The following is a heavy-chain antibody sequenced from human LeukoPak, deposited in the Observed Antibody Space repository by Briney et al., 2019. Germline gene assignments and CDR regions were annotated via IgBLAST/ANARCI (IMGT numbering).Heavy chain of an antibody. CDR1: GGSISSYY. J-gene: IGHJ4*02. V-gene: IGHV4-4*07. D-gene: IGHD1-26*01. Sequence: SETLSLTCTISGGSISSYYWSWIRQPAGKGLEWIGRIYTSGSTNYNPSLKSRVTMSVDTSKNQFSLKLSSVTAADTAVYYCARDRSGSYYHYFDYWGQGTLVTVSS. CDR2: IYTSGST. CDR3: ARDRSGSYYHYFDY.